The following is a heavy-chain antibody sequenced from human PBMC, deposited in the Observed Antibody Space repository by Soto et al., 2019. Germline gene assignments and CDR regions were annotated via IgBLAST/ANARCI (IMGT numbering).Heavy chain of an antibody. V-gene: IGHV1-2*02. CDR3: ARSNSGYDDYGRRFDY. J-gene: IGHJ4*02. CDR2: INPNSGGT. Sequence: GASVKVSCKASGYTFTGYYMHWVRQAPGQGLEWMGWINPNSGGTNYAQKFQGRVTMTRDTSISTAYMELSRLRSDDTAVYYCARSNSGYDDYGRRFDYWGQGTLVTVSS. D-gene: IGHD5-12*01. CDR1: GYTFTGYY.